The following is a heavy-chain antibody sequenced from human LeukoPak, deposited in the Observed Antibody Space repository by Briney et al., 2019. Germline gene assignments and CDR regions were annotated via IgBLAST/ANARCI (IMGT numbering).Heavy chain of an antibody. J-gene: IGHJ4*02. D-gene: IGHD5-24*01. CDR3: LSAGDSYANPYS. CDR1: AFYFSRYG. CDR2: ISSSSSYI. V-gene: IGHV3-21*01. Sequence: GGSLRLSCAVSAFYFSRYGIIWVRQAPGKGLEWVSSISSSSSYIYYADSVKGRFTISRDNAKNSLYLQMNSLSAEDTALSGRLSAGDSYANPYSWGQGTLVTVSS.